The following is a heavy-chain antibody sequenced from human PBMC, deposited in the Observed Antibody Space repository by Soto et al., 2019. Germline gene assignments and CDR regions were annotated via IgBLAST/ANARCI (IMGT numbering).Heavy chain of an antibody. V-gene: IGHV1-69*01. CDR1: GGTFSSYA. D-gene: IGHD6-19*01. CDR3: ARDRHAGYSSGWIYDY. J-gene: IGHJ4*02. Sequence: QVQLVQSGAEVKKPGSSVKVSCKASGGTFSSYAISWVRQAPGQGLEWMGGIIPIFGTANYAQKFQGRVTITADESTSTAYMELSSLRAEDTAVYYCARDRHAGYSSGWIYDYWGQGTLVTVSS. CDR2: IIPIFGTA.